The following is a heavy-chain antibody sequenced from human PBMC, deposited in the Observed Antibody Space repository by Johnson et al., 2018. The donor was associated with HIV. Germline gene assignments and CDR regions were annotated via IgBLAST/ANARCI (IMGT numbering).Heavy chain of an antibody. J-gene: IGHJ3*02. CDR2: IRSKTDGGTT. Sequence: VYLVESGGGLVKPGGSLRLSCAASGFTFSNAWMNWVRQAPGKGLEWVGRIRSKTDGGTTEYAASVKGRFTISRDDSKSIAYLQMNSLKTEDTAVYYCTRAEWHDAFDIWGQGTMVTVSS. D-gene: IGHD1-14*01. V-gene: IGHV3-15*01. CDR1: GFTFSNAW. CDR3: TRAEWHDAFDI.